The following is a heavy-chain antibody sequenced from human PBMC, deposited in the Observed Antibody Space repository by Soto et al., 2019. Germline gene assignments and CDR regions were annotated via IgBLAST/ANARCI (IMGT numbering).Heavy chain of an antibody. CDR1: GFIFSNYW. J-gene: IGHJ4*02. D-gene: IGHD1-26*01. CDR3: ARGTVGATSSGKDQFDF. Sequence: EVQLVESGGGLVLPGESLRLSCAGSGFIFSNYWLTWVRQAPGKGLEWVANIKQDGSEKYYVDSVRGRFTISRDNAKNSLYLKMNSLRAEDTAVYYCARGTVGATSSGKDQFDFWGQGTLVTVSS. CDR2: IKQDGSEK. V-gene: IGHV3-7*01.